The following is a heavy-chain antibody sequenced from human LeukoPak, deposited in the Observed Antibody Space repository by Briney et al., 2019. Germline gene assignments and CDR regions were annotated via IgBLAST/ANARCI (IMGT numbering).Heavy chain of an antibody. CDR1: GFTFSSYW. CDR3: ARVLLGFSLDY. CDR2: IKQDGSEK. Sequence: PGGSLRLSCAASGFTFSSYWMSWVRQAPGKGLEWVANIKQDGSEKYYVDSVKGRFTISRDNAKNSLYLQMNSLGAEDTAVYYCARVLLGFSLDYWGQGTLVTVSS. D-gene: IGHD3-3*01. V-gene: IGHV3-7*01. J-gene: IGHJ4*02.